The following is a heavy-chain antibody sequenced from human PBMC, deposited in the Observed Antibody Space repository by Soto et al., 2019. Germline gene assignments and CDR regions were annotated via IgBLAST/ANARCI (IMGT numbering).Heavy chain of an antibody. CDR2: ISYDGSSK. J-gene: IGHJ4*02. Sequence: SGGSLRLSCAASGFTFSAYAMHWVRPAPGRGLEWVTVISYDGSSKYYADSVKGRFTISRDNSKNTLYLQMNSLRAEDTAVYYCARDLNYYDSSGYYPVPDYWGQGTLVTAPQ. V-gene: IGHV3-30-3*01. CDR3: ARDLNYYDSSGYYPVPDY. D-gene: IGHD3-22*01. CDR1: GFTFSAYA.